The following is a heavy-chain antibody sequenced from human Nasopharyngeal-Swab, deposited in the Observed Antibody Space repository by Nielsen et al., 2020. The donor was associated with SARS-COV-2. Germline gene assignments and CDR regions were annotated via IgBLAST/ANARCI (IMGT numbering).Heavy chain of an antibody. V-gene: IGHV6-1*01. CDR3: ARDLDSSSWYPYYFGY. Sequence: WIRQSPSRGLEWLGRTYYRSKWYNDYAVSVKSRITINPDTSKNQFSLRLNSVTPEDTAVYYCARDLDSSSWYPYYFGYWGQGTLVTVSS. J-gene: IGHJ4*02. D-gene: IGHD6-13*01. CDR2: TYYRSKWYN.